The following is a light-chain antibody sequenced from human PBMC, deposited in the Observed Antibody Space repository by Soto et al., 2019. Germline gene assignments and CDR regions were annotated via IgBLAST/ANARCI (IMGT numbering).Light chain of an antibody. CDR3: QQYNSYSGWT. CDR1: QSISSW. J-gene: IGKJ1*01. CDR2: KAS. V-gene: IGKV1-5*03. Sequence: DIQMTQSPSTLSASVGDRVTITCRASQSISSWLAWYQQKPGKAPKLLIYKASSLESGVPSRFSGSGSGTELTLTISSLQPDDFATYYCQQYNSYSGWTLAKGPRWKSN.